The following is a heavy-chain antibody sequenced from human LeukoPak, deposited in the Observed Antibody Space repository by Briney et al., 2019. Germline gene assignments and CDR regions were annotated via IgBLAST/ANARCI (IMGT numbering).Heavy chain of an antibody. CDR3: AKSLGYQRIGFDY. D-gene: IGHD2-2*01. CDR1: GFTFDDYA. Sequence: GGSLRLSCAASGFTFDDYAMHWVRQAPGKGLEWVSGISWNSGGIGYADSVKGRFTISRDNAKNSLYLQMNSLRAEDTALYYCAKSLGYQRIGFDYWGQGTLVTVSS. V-gene: IGHV3-9*01. J-gene: IGHJ4*02. CDR2: ISWNSGGI.